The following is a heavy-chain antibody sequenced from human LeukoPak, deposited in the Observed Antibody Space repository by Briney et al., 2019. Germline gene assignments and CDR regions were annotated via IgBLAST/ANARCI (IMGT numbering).Heavy chain of an antibody. CDR1: GFTFSDYY. CDR3: ARDRGELLPDFDY. J-gene: IGHJ4*02. D-gene: IGHD1-26*01. Sequence: GGSLRLSCAASGFTFSDYYMSWIRLAPGKGLEWVSYISSSGSTIYYADSVKGRFTISRDNAKNSLYLQMNSLRAEDTAVYYCARDRGELLPDFDYWGQGTLVTVSS. V-gene: IGHV3-11*01. CDR2: ISSSGSTI.